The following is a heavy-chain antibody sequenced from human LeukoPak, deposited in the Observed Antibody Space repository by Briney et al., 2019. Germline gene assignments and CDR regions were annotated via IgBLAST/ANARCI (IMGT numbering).Heavy chain of an antibody. Sequence: GGSLRLSCAASGFTFSTYSMNWVRQAPGKGLEWVSSISSSSSYIYYADSVKGRFTISRDNAKNSLYLQMNSLRVEDTADYYCLGSNIAAVWGQGTLVTVSS. J-gene: IGHJ4*01. CDR3: LGSNIAAV. CDR2: ISSSSSYI. CDR1: GFTFSTYS. V-gene: IGHV3-21*01. D-gene: IGHD6-13*01.